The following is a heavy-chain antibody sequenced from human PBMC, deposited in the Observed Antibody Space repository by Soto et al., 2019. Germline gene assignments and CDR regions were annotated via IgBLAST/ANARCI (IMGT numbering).Heavy chain of an antibody. Sequence: EVQLLESGGGLVQPGGSLRLSCAVSGFTFSSYAMSWVRQAPGKGLEWVSAISGGGGSTYYADSVRGRFSISKDKSRNTLYLQMDNLRVEDTAIHRCAKDVRYSSSWYSLDSWGQGTLVIVSS. CDR3: AKDVRYSSSWYSLDS. J-gene: IGHJ4*02. V-gene: IGHV3-23*01. CDR1: GFTFSSYA. D-gene: IGHD6-13*01. CDR2: ISGGGGST.